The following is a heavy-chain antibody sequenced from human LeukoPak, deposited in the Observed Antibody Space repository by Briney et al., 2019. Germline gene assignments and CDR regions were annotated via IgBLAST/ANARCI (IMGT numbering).Heavy chain of an antibody. V-gene: IGHV3-30*02. D-gene: IGHD3-22*01. CDR2: IRYDGSKK. J-gene: IGHJ4*02. CDR3: AKYPFGWWYYYDSSGYYWTGGYFDY. CDR1: GFTFSSYG. Sequence: GGSLRLSCAASGFTFSSYGMHWVRQAPGKGLEWVAFIRYDGSKKYYADSVKGRFTFSRDSAKNSLYLQMNSLRVEDTAVYYCAKYPFGWWYYYDSSGYYWTGGYFDYWGQGTLVTVSS.